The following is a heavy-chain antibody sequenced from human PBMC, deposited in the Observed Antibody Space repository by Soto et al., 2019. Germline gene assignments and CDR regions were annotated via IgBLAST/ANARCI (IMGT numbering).Heavy chain of an antibody. CDR2: ISSSGSTI. CDR3: ARGISSGGYFGPFVY. J-gene: IGHJ4*02. V-gene: IGHV3-11*01. Sequence: PGGSLRLSCAASGFTFSDYYMSWIRQAPGKGLEWVSYISSSGSTIYCADSVKGRFTICRDNAKNSLYLQMNSLRAEDTAVYYCARGISSGGYFGPFVYWGPGALVAVFS. CDR1: GFTFSDYY. D-gene: IGHD1-26*01.